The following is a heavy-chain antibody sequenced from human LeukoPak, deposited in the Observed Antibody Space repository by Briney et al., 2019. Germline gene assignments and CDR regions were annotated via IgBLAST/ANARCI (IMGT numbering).Heavy chain of an antibody. J-gene: IGHJ4*02. D-gene: IGHD2-2*01. CDR2: ISSGGDGT. CDR1: GFTFSSYA. Sequence: GGSLRLSCVASGFTFSSYAMTWFRQAPGKGLEWVSGISSGGDGTYYADSAKGRFTISRDNSKNTLYLQMTSLRAEDTAIYYCAKRGTACTSTRCNIDYWGQGTLVTVSS. CDR3: AKRGTACTSTRCNIDY. V-gene: IGHV3-23*01.